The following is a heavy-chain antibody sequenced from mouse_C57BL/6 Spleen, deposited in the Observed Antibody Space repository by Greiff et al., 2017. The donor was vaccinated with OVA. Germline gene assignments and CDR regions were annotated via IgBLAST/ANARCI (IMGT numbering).Heavy chain of an antibody. J-gene: IGHJ2*01. D-gene: IGHD2-5*01. Sequence: QVQLQQPGAELVRPGSSVKLSCKASGYTFTSYWMHWVKQRPIQGLEWIGNIDPSDSETHYNQKFKDKATLTVDKSSSTAYMQLSSLTSEDSAVYYCARSYYSTTGGVFDYWGQGTTLTVSS. CDR1: GYTFTSYW. CDR3: ARSYYSTTGGVFDY. V-gene: IGHV1-52*01. CDR2: IDPSDSET.